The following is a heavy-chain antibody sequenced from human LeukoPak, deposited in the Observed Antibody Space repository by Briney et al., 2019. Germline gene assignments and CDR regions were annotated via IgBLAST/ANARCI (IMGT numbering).Heavy chain of an antibody. CDR1: GFTFSSYA. J-gene: IGHJ4*02. CDR2: ISGSGGST. D-gene: IGHD3-22*01. Sequence: PGGSLRLSCAASGFTFSSYAMSWVRQAPGKGLEWVSAISGSGGSTYYADSVKGRLTISGDNSKNTLYLQMNSLRAEDTAVYYCAKVGGYLIDYWGQGTLVTVSS. V-gene: IGHV3-23*01. CDR3: AKVGGYLIDY.